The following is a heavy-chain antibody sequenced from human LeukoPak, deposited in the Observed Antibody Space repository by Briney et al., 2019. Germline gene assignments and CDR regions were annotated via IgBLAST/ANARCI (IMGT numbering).Heavy chain of an antibody. D-gene: IGHD2-21*02. J-gene: IGHJ3*02. CDR1: GFAFSTYG. CDR2: ISNDGSIK. CDR3: ATRGEVATAIGVVDI. Sequence: QPGRSLRLSCEASGFAFSTYGMHWVREAPGKGLEWVAVISNDGSIKYYSDSVKGRFTISRDNSKNTLYLQMNSLRPEDTAVYYCATRGEVATAIGVVDIWGQGTMVTVSS. V-gene: IGHV3-30*03.